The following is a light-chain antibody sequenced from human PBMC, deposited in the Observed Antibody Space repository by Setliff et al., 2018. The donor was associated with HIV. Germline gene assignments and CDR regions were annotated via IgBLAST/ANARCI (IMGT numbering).Light chain of an antibody. CDR2: DNS. V-gene: IGLV1-40*01. J-gene: IGLJ1*01. CDR1: SSNIEASYA. CDR3: QSYDTSLSGYV. Sequence: QSALTQPPSVSGVPGQRVTVSCTGTSSNIEASYAVHWYQQFPGAAPKLAIYDNSNRPSGVPDRFSGSKSGTSASLVIAGLQPEDEADYYCQSYDTSLSGYVFGTGTKVTVL.